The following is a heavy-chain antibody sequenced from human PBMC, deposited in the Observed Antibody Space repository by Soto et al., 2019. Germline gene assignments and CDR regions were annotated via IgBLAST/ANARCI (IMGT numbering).Heavy chain of an antibody. CDR3: AKVVLQFLEWSPNWLDP. V-gene: IGHV3-23*01. J-gene: IGHJ5*02. CDR1: GFSFSRYA. CDR2: ISIGGGST. Sequence: PGGSLRLSCAASGFSFSRYAMTWVRQAPGKGLEWVSSISIGGGSTYYADSVKGRFTISRDNSNKTLYLQMNSLRAEDTAIYYCAKVVLQFLEWSPNWLDPWGQGTLVTVSS. D-gene: IGHD3-3*01.